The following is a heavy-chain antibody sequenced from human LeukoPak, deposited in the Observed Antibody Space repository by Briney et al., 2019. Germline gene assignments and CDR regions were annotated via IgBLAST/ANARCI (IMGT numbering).Heavy chain of an antibody. CDR3: ARDRQLSFGVVIPRWFDP. V-gene: IGHV1-2*02. D-gene: IGHD3-3*01. Sequence: GAPVKVTCKASGYTFTGYYMHWVRQAPGQGLEWMGWINPNSGGTNYAQKFQGRVTMTRDTSISTAYMELSRLRSDDTAVYYCARDRQLSFGVVIPRWFDPWGQGTLVTVSS. CDR2: INPNSGGT. J-gene: IGHJ5*02. CDR1: GYTFTGYY.